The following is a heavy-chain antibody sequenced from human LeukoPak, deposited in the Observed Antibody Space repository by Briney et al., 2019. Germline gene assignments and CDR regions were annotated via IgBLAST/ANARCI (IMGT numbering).Heavy chain of an antibody. CDR2: ISSSSSYI. CDR3: ARDGRITILSGMDV. D-gene: IGHD3-3*01. Sequence: GGSLRLSCAASGFTFSSYSMNWVRQAPGKGLEWVSSISSSSSYIYYADSVKGRFTISRDNAKNSLYLQMNSLRAEDTAVYYCARDGRITILSGMDVWGQGTTVTASS. J-gene: IGHJ6*02. CDR1: GFTFSSYS. V-gene: IGHV3-21*01.